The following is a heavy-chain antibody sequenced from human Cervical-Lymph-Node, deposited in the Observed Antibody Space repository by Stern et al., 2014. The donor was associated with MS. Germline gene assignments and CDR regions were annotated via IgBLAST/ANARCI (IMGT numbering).Heavy chain of an antibody. J-gene: IGHJ4*02. Sequence: QVQLQESGPGLVKPSGTLSLTCAVSGGSISSRNWWSWVRRPPGQGLEWIGEIDHSGNTGYNPSLKSRVTISVDTSKTQFSLRLRSVTAADTAVYFCARGMLYDSSGYYLFYLDSWGQGTLVAVSS. V-gene: IGHV4-4*02. CDR3: ARGMLYDSSGYYLFYLDS. D-gene: IGHD3-22*01. CDR1: GGSISSRNW. CDR2: IDHSGNT.